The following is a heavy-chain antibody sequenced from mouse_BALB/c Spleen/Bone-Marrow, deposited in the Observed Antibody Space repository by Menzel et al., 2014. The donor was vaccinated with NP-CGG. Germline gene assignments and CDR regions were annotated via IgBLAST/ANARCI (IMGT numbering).Heavy chain of an antibody. CDR2: IYPYNGGT. CDR1: GYTFTDYN. Sequence: VQLKQSGSELVEPGASVKISCKASGYTFTDYNMHWVKQSHGKSLEWIGHIYPYNGGTGYNQKFKSKATLTVDNSSSTAYMELRSLTSEDSAVYYCARGGDRYDDWFAYWGQGTLVTVSA. J-gene: IGHJ3*01. D-gene: IGHD2-14*01. CDR3: ARGGDRYDDWFAY. V-gene: IGHV1S29*02.